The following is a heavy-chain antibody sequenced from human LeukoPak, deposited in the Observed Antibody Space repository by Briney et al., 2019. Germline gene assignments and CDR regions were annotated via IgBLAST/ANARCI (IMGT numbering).Heavy chain of an antibody. V-gene: IGHV4-61*01. J-gene: IGHJ4*02. CDR3: ARGPASSAYFDY. D-gene: IGHD3-10*01. CDR2: IYYSGNT. CDR1: GGSISSGSFY. Sequence: PSQTLSLTCTVSGGSISSGSFYWSWIRQPPGKGLEWIGYIYYSGNTNYSPSLKSRVTISIDTSKNQFSLKLSSVTAADTAVYYCARGPASSAYFDYWGQGTLVTVSS.